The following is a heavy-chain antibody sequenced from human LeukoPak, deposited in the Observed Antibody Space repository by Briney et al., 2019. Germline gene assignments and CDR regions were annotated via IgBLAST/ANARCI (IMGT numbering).Heavy chain of an antibody. CDR1: GVSFSGYY. J-gene: IGHJ4*02. CDR3: ARATLQLERRPFDY. V-gene: IGHV4-34*01. CDR2: INHSGST. Sequence: PSETLSLTCAVYGVSFSGYYWSWIRQPPGKGLEWIGEINHSGSTNYNPSLKSRVTTSVDTSKNQFSLKLTSVTAADTAVYYCARATLQLERRPFDYWGQGTLVTVSS. D-gene: IGHD1-1*01.